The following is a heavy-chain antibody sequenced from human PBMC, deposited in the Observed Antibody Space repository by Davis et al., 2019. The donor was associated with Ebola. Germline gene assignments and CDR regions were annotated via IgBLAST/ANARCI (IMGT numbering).Heavy chain of an antibody. CDR2: INHSGST. D-gene: IGHD7-27*01. CDR3: ARARPWGTYGMDV. CDR1: GGSFSGYY. Sequence: PGGSLRLSCAVYGGSFSGYYWSWIRQPPGKGLEWIGEINHSGSTNYNPSLKSRVTISVDTSKNQFSRKLSSVTAADTAVYYWARARPWGTYGMDVWGQGTTVTVAS. J-gene: IGHJ6*02. V-gene: IGHV4-34*01.